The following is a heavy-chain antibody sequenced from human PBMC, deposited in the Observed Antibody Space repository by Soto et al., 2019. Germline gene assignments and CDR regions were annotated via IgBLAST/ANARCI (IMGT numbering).Heavy chain of an antibody. V-gene: IGHV4-38-2*01. Sequence: SETLSLTCAVSTYSIRSDYHWGWIRQPPGKGLEWIGRIYHSGSTYHSPSLKSRVTISVDMSKNQISLKVNSVTAADTAVYYCPRVVEAATRHIDSDSWGHGILVTVSS. CDR3: PRVVEAATRHIDSDS. CDR2: IYHSGST. CDR1: TYSIRSDYH. D-gene: IGHD2-15*01. J-gene: IGHJ5*01.